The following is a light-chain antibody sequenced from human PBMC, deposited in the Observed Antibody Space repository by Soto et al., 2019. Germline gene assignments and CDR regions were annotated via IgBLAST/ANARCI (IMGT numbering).Light chain of an antibody. Sequence: QLVLTQSPSASASLGASVKLTCTLSSGHSSHAIAWHQQQPEKGPRYLMKLDSDGSHTKGDAIPDRFSGSSSGAERYLTISSLQSEDEADYYCQTWGTGIHVVFGGGTKLTVL. V-gene: IGLV4-69*01. J-gene: IGLJ2*01. CDR2: LDSDGSH. CDR1: SGHSSHA. CDR3: QTWGTGIHVV.